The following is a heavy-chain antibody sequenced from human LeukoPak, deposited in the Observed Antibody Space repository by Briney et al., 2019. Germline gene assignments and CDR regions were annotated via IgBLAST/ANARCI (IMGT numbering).Heavy chain of an antibody. CDR1: GFTFSSYS. CDR2: ISSSGSTI. Sequence: GGSLRLSCAASGFTFSSYSMNWVRQAPGKGLEWVSYISSSGSTIYYADSVKGRFTISRDNAKNSLYLQMNSLRAEDTAVYYCARWSGDYVAFDIWGQGTMVTVSS. J-gene: IGHJ3*02. D-gene: IGHD4-17*01. CDR3: ARWSGDYVAFDI. V-gene: IGHV3-48*04.